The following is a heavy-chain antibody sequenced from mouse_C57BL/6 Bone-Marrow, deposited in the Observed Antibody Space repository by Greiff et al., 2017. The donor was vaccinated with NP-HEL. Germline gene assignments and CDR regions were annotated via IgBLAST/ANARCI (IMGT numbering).Heavy chain of an antibody. V-gene: IGHV2-5*01. Sequence: QVQLKESGPGLVQPSQSLSITCTVSGFSLTSYGVHWVRQSPGKGLEWLGVIWRGGSTDYNAAFMSRLSITKDNSKSQVFFKMNSLQADDTAIYYCAKKYYGSSPYAMDYWGQGTSVTVSS. D-gene: IGHD1-1*01. CDR3: AKKYYGSSPYAMDY. J-gene: IGHJ4*01. CDR1: GFSLTSYG. CDR2: IWRGGST.